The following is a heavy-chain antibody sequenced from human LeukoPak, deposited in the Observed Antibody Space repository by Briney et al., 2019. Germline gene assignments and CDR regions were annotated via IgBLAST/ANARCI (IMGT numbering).Heavy chain of an antibody. Sequence: SDTLSLTCTVSGGSISSSSYYWGWIRQPPGKGLEWIGSIYYSGSTYYNPSLKSRVTISVDTSKNQFSLKLSSVTAADTAVYYCARIYYGSGSYFDYWGQGTLVTVSS. V-gene: IGHV4-39*01. CDR1: GGSISSSSYY. CDR2: IYYSGST. CDR3: ARIYYGSGSYFDY. J-gene: IGHJ4*02. D-gene: IGHD3-10*01.